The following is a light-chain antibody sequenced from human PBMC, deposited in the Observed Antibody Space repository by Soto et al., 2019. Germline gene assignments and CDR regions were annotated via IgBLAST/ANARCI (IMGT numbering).Light chain of an antibody. J-gene: IGKJ5*01. CDR2: KVS. Sequence: DFVLTPSPLALDVILGQPASRPSRSSPVLVYRDGIAYFSCFQQRPGRSPRRLSYKVSNRDSGVPARFSGSGSGTDFAPQISRVEAEDVGVYYCMQGTHWPITFGQGTRLEN. V-gene: IGKV2-30*01. CDR1: PVLVYRDGIAY. CDR3: MQGTHWPIT.